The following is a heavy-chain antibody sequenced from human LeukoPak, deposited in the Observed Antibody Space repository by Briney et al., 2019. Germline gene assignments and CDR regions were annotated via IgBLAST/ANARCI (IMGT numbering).Heavy chain of an antibody. J-gene: IGHJ3*01. CDR2: ISSSSSYI. Sequence: GGSLRLSCAASGFTLSSYSMNWVRQAPGKGLEWVSSISSSSSYIYYADSVKGRFTISRDNAKNSLYLQMNSLRAEDTAVYYCARGGYNWNYFTWGQGTMVTVSP. CDR3: ARGGYNWNYFT. V-gene: IGHV3-21*01. CDR1: GFTLSSYS. D-gene: IGHD1-7*01.